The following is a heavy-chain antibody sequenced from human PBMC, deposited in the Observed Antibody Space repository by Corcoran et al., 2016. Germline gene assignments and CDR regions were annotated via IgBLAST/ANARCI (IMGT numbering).Heavy chain of an antibody. D-gene: IGHD3-22*01. CDR2: ISYDGSNK. V-gene: IGHV3-30*18. CDR3: AKDVGYYYDSRGGPNYDDGMDV. Sequence: QVQLVESGGGVVQPGRSLRLSCAASGFTFSSYGMHWVRQAPGKGLEWVAVISYDGSNKYYADSVKGRFTISRDNSKNTLYLQLNSLRAEETAVYYCAKDVGYYYDSRGGPNYDDGMDVWGQGTTVTVSS. CDR1: GFTFSSYG. J-gene: IGHJ6*02.